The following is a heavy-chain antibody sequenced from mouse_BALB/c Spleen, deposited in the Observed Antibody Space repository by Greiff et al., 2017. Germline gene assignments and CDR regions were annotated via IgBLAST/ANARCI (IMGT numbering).Heavy chain of an antibody. CDR2: ISNGGGST. D-gene: IGHD3-2*01. Sequence: EVQLVESGGGLVQPGGSLKLSCAASGFTFSSYTMSWVRQTPEKRLEWVAYISNGGGSTYYPDTVKGRFTISRDNAKNTLDRQMSSLKSEDTAMYYCARRGDSSGYLDYWGQGTTLTVSS. J-gene: IGHJ2*01. CDR1: GFTFSSYT. V-gene: IGHV5-12-2*01. CDR3: ARRGDSSGYLDY.